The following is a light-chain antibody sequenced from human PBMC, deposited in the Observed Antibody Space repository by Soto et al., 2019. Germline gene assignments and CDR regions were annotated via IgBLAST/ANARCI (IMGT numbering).Light chain of an antibody. CDR2: EVS. V-gene: IGLV2-14*01. J-gene: IGLJ1*01. CDR3: SSYTSSATYV. Sequence: QSVLTQPASVSGSPGQSITISCTGTSSDVGGYNSVSWYQQHPGKAPKLMIYEVSNRPSGVSSRFSGSKSGNTASLTISGLLAEDEADYYCSSYTSSATYVFGTGTKLTVL. CDR1: SSDVGGYNS.